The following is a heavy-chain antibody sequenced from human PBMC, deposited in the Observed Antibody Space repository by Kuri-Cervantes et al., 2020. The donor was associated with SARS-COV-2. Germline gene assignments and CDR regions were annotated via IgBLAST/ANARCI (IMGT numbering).Heavy chain of an antibody. J-gene: IGHJ2*01. CDR2: IGTAGDP. CDR3: ARSVKGRITMIVVASHDYWYFDL. V-gene: IGHV3-13*05. CDR1: GFTFSSYD. D-gene: IGHD3-22*01. Sequence: GGSLRLSCAASGFTFSSYDMHWVRQATGKGLEWVSAIGTAGDPYYPGSVKGRFTISRDNSKNTLYLQMNSLRAEDTAVYYCARSVKGRITMIVVASHDYWYFDLWGRGTLVTVSS.